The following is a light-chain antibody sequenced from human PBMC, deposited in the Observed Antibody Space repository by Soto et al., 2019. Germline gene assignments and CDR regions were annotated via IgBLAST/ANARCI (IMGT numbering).Light chain of an antibody. J-gene: IGLJ2*01. CDR1: SSDVGGYDY. CDR2: DVN. Sequence: QSALTQPPSASGSPGQSVTISCTGTSSDVGGYDYVSWYQHHPGKAPKLMIYDVNKRPSGVPDRFSGSKSGNTASLTVSGLQAEDEANYYCSSYAGTNNVLFGGGTKLTVL. CDR3: SSYAGTNNVL. V-gene: IGLV2-8*01.